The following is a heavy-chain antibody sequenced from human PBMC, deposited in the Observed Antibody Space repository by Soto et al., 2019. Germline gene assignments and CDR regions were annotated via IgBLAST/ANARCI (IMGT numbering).Heavy chain of an antibody. CDR1: GFTFSSYG. D-gene: IGHD3-22*01. CDR2: ISYDGSNK. J-gene: IGHJ3*02. Sequence: GGSLRLSCAASGFTFSSYGMHWVRQAPGKGLEWVAVISYDGSNKYYADSVKGRFTISRDNSKNTLYLQMNSLRAEDTAVYYCAKGDYYDSPEGYAFDIWGQGTMVTVSS. V-gene: IGHV3-30*18. CDR3: AKGDYYDSPEGYAFDI.